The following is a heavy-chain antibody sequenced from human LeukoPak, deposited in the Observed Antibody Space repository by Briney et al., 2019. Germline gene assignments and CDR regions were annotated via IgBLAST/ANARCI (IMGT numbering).Heavy chain of an antibody. V-gene: IGHV1-18*01. J-gene: IGHJ4*02. CDR2: ISVDNGNT. Sequence: ASVKVSCKASGYTFTTYGITWVRQAPGQGLDYMGWISVDNGNTHYAQKLQGRVTMTTDTSTSTAYMELRSLRSDDTAVYYCARVEAGLGFDYWGQGTLVTVSS. CDR1: GYTFTTYG. D-gene: IGHD3/OR15-3a*01. CDR3: ARVEAGLGFDY.